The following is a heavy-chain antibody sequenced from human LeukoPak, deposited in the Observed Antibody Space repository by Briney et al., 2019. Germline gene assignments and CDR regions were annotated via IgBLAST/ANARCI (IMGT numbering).Heavy chain of an antibody. V-gene: IGHV3-9*01. CDR3: AKRSGGRSAATNSDYYYAMDV. D-gene: IGHD3-10*01. CDR1: GFTFGDYA. CDR2: ITWNSRNI. Sequence: GGSLRLSCAASGFTFGDYAMHWVRQAPGKGLEWVSGITWNSRNIGYAESVKGRFTISRDNAKNFLYLQMNGLKAEDTALYYCAKRSGGRSAATNSDYYYAMDVWGQGTTVTVSS. J-gene: IGHJ6*02.